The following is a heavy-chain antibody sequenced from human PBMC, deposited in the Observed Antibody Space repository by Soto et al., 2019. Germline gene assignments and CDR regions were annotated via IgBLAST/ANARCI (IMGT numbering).Heavy chain of an antibody. CDR3: TSDRVMRGNSYYYGMDL. Sequence: QVQLVQSGAEVKKPSSSVKVSCKASGGSFSSNAISWVRQAPGQGLEWMGVIIPILGITTYAQKFQGRVTTTAYESTTTAYMALSSLKSDDTAVYFCTSDRVMRGNSYYYGMDLLGQASTVTVSS. V-gene: IGHV1-69*12. CDR2: IIPILGIT. J-gene: IGHJ6*02. D-gene: IGHD2-8*01. CDR1: GGSFSSNA.